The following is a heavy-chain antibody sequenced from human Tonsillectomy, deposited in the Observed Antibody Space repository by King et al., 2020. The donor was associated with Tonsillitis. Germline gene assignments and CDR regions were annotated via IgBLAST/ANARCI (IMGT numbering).Heavy chain of an antibody. CDR3: ARGPVCSNTSCRSYYMDV. J-gene: IGHJ6*03. V-gene: IGHV4-59*01. D-gene: IGHD2-2*01. CDR2: IYYSGNT. CDR1: GGSISSYY. Sequence: VQLQESGPGLVKPSETLSLTCTVSGGSISSYYWSWIRQPPGKGLEWIGYIYYSGNTNYNPSLKSRVTISVDTSKNQFSLKLSSVTAADTAVYYCARGPVCSNTSCRSYYMDVWGKGTTVTVSS.